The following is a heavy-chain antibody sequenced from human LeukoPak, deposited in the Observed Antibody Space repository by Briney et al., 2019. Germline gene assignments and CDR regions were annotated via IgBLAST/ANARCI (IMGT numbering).Heavy chain of an antibody. CDR1: GFTFSDYY. CDR2: ISSSGSTI. V-gene: IGHV3-11*01. CDR3: AIRRVVVAAALDY. J-gene: IGHJ4*02. Sequence: GGSLRLSCAASGFTFSDYYMSWIRQAPGKGLERVSYISSSGSTIYYADSVKGRFTISRDNAKNSLYLQMNSLRAEDTAVYYWAIRRVVVAAALDYWGQGTLVTVSS. D-gene: IGHD2-2*01.